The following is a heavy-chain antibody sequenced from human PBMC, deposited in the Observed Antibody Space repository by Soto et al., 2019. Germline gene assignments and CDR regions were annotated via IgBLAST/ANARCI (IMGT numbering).Heavy chain of an antibody. CDR1: GITFTYAW. CDR2: VKSEAGGGTI. Sequence: EVQLVESGGGLVNPGGSLRLSCAASGITFTYAWMTWVRQAPGRGLEWVGRVKSEAGGGTIDYAAPVKGRFTISRDDSRSMLYLQMTSLKSEDTAVYYCVHIGDLPPKDVFSTWGQGTVVTVSS. V-gene: IGHV3-15*01. CDR3: VHIGDLPPKDVFST. D-gene: IGHD2-21*01. J-gene: IGHJ3*01.